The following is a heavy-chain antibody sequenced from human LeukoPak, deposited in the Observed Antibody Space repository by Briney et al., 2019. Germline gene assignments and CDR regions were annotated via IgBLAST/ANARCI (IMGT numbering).Heavy chain of an antibody. J-gene: IGHJ4*02. V-gene: IGHV4-59*10. CDR2: IYSSGST. D-gene: IGHD6-13*01. Sequence: PSETLSLICALYGGSFSGYYWSWIRQPAGKGLEWIGRIYSSGSTNYNPSLKSRVTMSIDTAKKQFSLKLSSVTAADTAMYYCARGFGSSWYYFDYWGQGTLVTVSS. CDR3: ARGFGSSWYYFDY. CDR1: GGSFSGYY.